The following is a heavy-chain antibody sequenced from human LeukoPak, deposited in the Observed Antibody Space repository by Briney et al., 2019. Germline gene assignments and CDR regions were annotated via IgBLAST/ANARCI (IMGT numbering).Heavy chain of an antibody. CDR2: ISGSGGST. J-gene: IGHJ4*02. Sequence: PGGSLRLSCAASGFTFSSYAMSWVRQAPGRGLEWVSAISGSGGSTYYADSVKGRFTISRDNSKNTLYLQMYSLRAEDTAVYYCAKDLVGYSSGWFIDYWGQGTLVTVSS. D-gene: IGHD6-19*01. V-gene: IGHV3-23*01. CDR3: AKDLVGYSSGWFIDY. CDR1: GFTFSSYA.